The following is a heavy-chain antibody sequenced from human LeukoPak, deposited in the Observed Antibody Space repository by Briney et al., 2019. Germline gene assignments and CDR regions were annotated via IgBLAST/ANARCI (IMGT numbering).Heavy chain of an antibody. CDR1: GYSISSGYY. CDR2: IYHSGST. V-gene: IGHV4-38-2*02. J-gene: IGHJ5*02. D-gene: IGHD6-13*01. Sequence: SETLSLTCTVSGYSISSGYYWGWIRQPPGKGLEWIGSIYHSGSTYYNPSLKSRVTISVDTSKNQFSLKLSSVTAADTAVYYCARDYVAAAGITGFDPWGQGTLVTVSS. CDR3: ARDYVAAAGITGFDP.